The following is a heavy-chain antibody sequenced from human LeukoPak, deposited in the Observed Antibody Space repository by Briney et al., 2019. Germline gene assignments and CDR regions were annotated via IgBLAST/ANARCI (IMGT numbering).Heavy chain of an antibody. CDR3: AQGLAWIRFDN. V-gene: IGHV3-23*01. D-gene: IGHD2-2*03. Sequence: GRSLRLSCAASGFIFSSHGMNWVRQAPGKGLEWVAAISPSGDITYYTDSVEGRFTISRDNSNNTLYLQMDSLRFEDAAVYYCAQGLAWIRFDNWGQGTLVTVSS. J-gene: IGHJ4*02. CDR2: ISPSGDIT. CDR1: GFIFSSHG.